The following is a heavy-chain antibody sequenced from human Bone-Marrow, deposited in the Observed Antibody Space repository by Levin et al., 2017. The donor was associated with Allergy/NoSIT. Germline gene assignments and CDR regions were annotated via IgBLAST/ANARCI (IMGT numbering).Heavy chain of an antibody. CDR1: GLIFDVSG. CDR2: IWNDGSNQ. CDR3: AEVGPNSDIDH. D-gene: IGHD2-21*02. J-gene: IGHJ4*02. V-gene: IGHV3-30*02. Sequence: GESLKISCVASGLIFDVSGFHWVRQAPGKGLEWVAFIWNDGSNQYYADSVRGRFTISRDESKNKVFLQMNSLRAEDTAVYYCAEVGPNSDIDHWGQGALVTVSS.